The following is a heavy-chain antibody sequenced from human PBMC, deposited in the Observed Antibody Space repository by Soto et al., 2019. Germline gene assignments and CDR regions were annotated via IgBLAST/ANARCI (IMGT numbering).Heavy chain of an antibody. CDR3: ARATYYYGSGSYPDY. D-gene: IGHD3-10*01. J-gene: IGHJ4*02. Sequence: VKVSCKASGYTFTSYGISWVRQAPGQGLEWMGWISAYNGNTNYAQKLQGRVTMTTDTSTSTAYMELRSLRSDDTAVYYCARATYYYGSGSYPDYWGQGTLVTVSS. V-gene: IGHV1-18*04. CDR2: ISAYNGNT. CDR1: GYTFTSYG.